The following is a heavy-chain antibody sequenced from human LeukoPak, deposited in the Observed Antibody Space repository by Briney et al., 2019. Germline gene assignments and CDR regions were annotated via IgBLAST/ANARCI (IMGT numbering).Heavy chain of an antibody. V-gene: IGHV3-7*03. CDR2: IKQDGSEK. CDR1: GFTFSSYA. D-gene: IGHD2-15*01. CDR3: ARERGSTCMDV. J-gene: IGHJ6*04. Sequence: PGGSLRLSCAASGFTFSSYAMSWVRQAPGKGLEWVANIKQDGSEKYYVDSVKGRFTISRDNAKNSLYLQMNSLRAEDTAVYYCARERGSTCMDVWGKGTTVTVSS.